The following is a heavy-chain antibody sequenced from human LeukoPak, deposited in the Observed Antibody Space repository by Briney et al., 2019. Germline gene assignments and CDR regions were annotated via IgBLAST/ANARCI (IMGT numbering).Heavy chain of an antibody. J-gene: IGHJ6*03. CDR3: ARLKYYYYYYMDV. CDR2: IYYSGST. V-gene: IGHV4-59*01. CDR1: GGSISSYY. Sequence: SETLSLTCTVSGGSISSYYWSWIRQPPGKGLEWIGYIYYSGSTNYNLSLKSRVTISVDTSKNQFPLKLSSVTAADTAVYYCARLKYYYYYYMDVWGKGTTVTVSS.